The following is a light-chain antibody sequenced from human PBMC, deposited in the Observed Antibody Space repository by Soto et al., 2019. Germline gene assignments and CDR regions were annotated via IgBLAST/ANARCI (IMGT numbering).Light chain of an antibody. CDR2: DAS. Sequence: DIQMTQSPSSVSASVGDRVTITCRASQGISSWLAWYQQKPGKAPKLLIYDASSLQSGVPSRFSGSGSGTDFAPSFSSQQPEDFATYYCRQAKSFPPTVGLGTRLAIK. CDR3: RQAKSFPPT. V-gene: IGKV1D-12*01. CDR1: QGISSW. J-gene: IGKJ5*01.